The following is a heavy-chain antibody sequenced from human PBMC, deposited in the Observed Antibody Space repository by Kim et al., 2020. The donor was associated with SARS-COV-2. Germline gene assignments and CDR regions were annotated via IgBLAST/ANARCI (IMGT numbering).Heavy chain of an antibody. V-gene: IGHV1-8*02. D-gene: IGHD3-10*01. J-gene: IGHJ4*01. CDR3: ARVDSNFFEEVLGH. CDR1: GYSFSNFN. Sequence: ASVKVSCKTSGYSFSNFNLHWVRQVAGQGSEWMGRLSPDTGRSVSAQRFQGRVSMTQNTSAETAFLEVNDLTPADTGVYYCARVDSNFFEEVLGHWGQGTLVTVSS. CDR2: LSPDTGRS.